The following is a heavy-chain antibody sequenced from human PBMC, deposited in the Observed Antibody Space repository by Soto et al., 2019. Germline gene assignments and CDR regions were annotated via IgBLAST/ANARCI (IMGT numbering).Heavy chain of an antibody. Sequence: SETLSLTCTVSGGSISSGGYYWSWIRQHPGKGLEWIGYIYYSGSTYYNPSLKSRVTISVDTSKNQFSLKLSSVTAADTAVYYCARGLVVVAATPSNFFDYWGQGTLVTVSS. J-gene: IGHJ4*02. CDR3: ARGLVVVAATPSNFFDY. CDR1: GGSISSGGYY. D-gene: IGHD2-15*01. CDR2: IYYSGST. V-gene: IGHV4-31*03.